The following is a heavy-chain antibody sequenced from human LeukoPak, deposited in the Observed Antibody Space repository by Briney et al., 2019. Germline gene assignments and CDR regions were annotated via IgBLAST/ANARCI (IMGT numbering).Heavy chain of an antibody. CDR2: ISGSGGST. Sequence: GGTLRLFCAASGFTFSSYGMRWVRQAPGKGREWVSAISGSGGSTYHADSVKGRFTISRDNAKSSLYLQMNSLRAEDTALYYCARGGRFVLMVYGLDYWGQGTLVTVSS. CDR1: GFTFSSYG. J-gene: IGHJ4*02. V-gene: IGHV3-23*01. CDR3: ARGGRFVLMVYGLDY. D-gene: IGHD2-8*01.